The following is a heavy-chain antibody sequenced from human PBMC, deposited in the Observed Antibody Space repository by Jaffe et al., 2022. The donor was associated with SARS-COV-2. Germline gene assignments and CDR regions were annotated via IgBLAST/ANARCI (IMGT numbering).Heavy chain of an antibody. CDR2: ISYDGSNK. J-gene: IGHJ4*02. Sequence: QVQLVESGGGVVQPGRSLRLSCAASGFTFSSYAMHWVRQAPGKGLEWVAVISYDGSNKYYADSVKGRFTISRDNSKNTLYLQMNSLRAEDTAVYYCAREVLYGDYGDYFDYWGQGTLVTVSS. CDR1: GFTFSSYA. D-gene: IGHD4-17*01. CDR3: AREVLYGDYGDYFDY. V-gene: IGHV3-30-3*01.